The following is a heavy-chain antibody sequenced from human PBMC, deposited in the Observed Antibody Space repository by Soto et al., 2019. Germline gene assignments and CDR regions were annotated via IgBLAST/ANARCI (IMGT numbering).Heavy chain of an antibody. Sequence: GGSLRLSCAASGFTFSNYAMNWVRQAPGRGLEWVSGITGSGGNTYYADSVKGRFTISRDNSKNTLWLQTSSLRAEDTAVYYCARELDHATRGSFNIWGQGTKVTVSS. J-gene: IGHJ3*02. D-gene: IGHD1-1*01. CDR2: ITGSGGNT. CDR3: ARELDHATRGSFNI. V-gene: IGHV3-23*01. CDR1: GFTFSNYA.